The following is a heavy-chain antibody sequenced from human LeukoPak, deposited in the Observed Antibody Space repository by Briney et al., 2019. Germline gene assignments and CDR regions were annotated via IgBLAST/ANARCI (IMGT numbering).Heavy chain of an antibody. J-gene: IGHJ4*02. V-gene: IGHV3-30*02. Sequence: PGGSLRLSCAASGFTFSNYGMHWVRQAPGKGLEWVAFIRYDGTNKYYADSVKGRFTISRDNSKNTLYLQMNSLRAEDTAVYYCGRDSSYGVDYWGQGTLVTVSS. D-gene: IGHD3-10*01. CDR2: IRYDGTNK. CDR3: GRDSSYGVDY. CDR1: GFTFSNYG.